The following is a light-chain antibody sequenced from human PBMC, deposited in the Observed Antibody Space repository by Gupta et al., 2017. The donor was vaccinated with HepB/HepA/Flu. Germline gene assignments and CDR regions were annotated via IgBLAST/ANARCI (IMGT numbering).Light chain of an antibody. CDR2: DDS. CDR3: QVWDTTSDHMV. V-gene: IGLV3-21*04. J-gene: IGLJ2*01. CDR1: NIGSKS. Sequence: SYVLTQPPSVSVAPGKTASITCGGNNIGSKSVHWYQQRPGQAPALVIYDDSDRPAGIPERFSGSNSGTTATLTITRVEAGDEADYYCQVWDTTSDHMVFGGGTKLTVL.